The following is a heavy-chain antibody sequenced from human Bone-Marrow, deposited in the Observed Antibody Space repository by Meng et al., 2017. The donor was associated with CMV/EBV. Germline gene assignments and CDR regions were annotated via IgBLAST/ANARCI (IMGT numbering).Heavy chain of an antibody. CDR3: ARTRAYYYNYYGMDV. CDR1: GFTFSDYY. CDR2: ISSSGSTI. Sequence: GGSLRLSCAASGFTFSDYYMSWIRQAPRKGLEWVSYISSSGSTIYYADSVKARFTIPRDNAKNPLYLQMNSLRAEDTAVYYCARTRAYYYNYYGMDVWGQGTTVTVSS. J-gene: IGHJ6*02. V-gene: IGHV3-11*01.